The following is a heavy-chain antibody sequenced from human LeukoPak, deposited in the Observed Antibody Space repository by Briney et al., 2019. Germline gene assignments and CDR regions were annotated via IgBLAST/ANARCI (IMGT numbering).Heavy chain of an antibody. CDR3: ANTHRDYGDENFDY. CDR2: ISGSGGST. CDR1: GFTFSSYA. V-gene: IGHV3-23*01. Sequence: GGSLRLSCAASGFTFSSYAMNWVRQAPGKGLEWVSAISGSGGSTYYADSVKGRFTISRDNSKNTLYLQMNSLRAEDTAVYYCANTHRDYGDENFDYWGQGTLVTVSS. J-gene: IGHJ4*02. D-gene: IGHD4-17*01.